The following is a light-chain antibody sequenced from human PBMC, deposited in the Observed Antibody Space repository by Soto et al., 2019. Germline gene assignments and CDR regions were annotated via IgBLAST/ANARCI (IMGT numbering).Light chain of an antibody. CDR2: AAS. Sequence: AIRMTQSPSSLSASTGDRVTITCRASQGISSYLAWYQQKPGKAPKLLIYAASTLQSGVPSRFSGSGSGTDFTLTISCLQSEDFATYYCQQYYSCPQTFGQGTKVDIK. J-gene: IGKJ1*01. CDR1: QGISSY. V-gene: IGKV1-8*01. CDR3: QQYYSCPQT.